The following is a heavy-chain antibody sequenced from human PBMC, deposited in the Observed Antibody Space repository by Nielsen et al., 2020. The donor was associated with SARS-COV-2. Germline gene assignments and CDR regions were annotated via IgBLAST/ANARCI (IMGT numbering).Heavy chain of an antibody. V-gene: IGHV1-24*01. CDR2: FDPQDGEA. D-gene: IGHD3-3*01. CDR3: ATDSPFGVVIYALAH. J-gene: IGHJ4*02. Sequence: ASVKVSCKVPGDTLTQLTMHWVRQAPGKGLEWMGEFDPQDGEATYAQKFQGRVTMTEDTPIDTAYLELSSLRSDDTAVYYCATDSPFGVVIYALAHWGQGTLVTVSS. CDR1: GDTLTQLT.